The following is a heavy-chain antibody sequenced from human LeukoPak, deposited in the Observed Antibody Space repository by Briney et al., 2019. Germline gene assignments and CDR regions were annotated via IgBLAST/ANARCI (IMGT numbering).Heavy chain of an antibody. CDR1: GFTFSTYA. Sequence: GESLKISCAASGFTFSTYAMSWVRQAPGKGLEWVGRIKSRSDGGTTDYATPVKGRFTISRDDPKTTVYLQMDSLKTEDAAVYYCTTPLTTVTTLPFDSWGQGTLVTVSS. V-gene: IGHV3-15*01. J-gene: IGHJ4*02. CDR3: TTPLTTVTTLPFDS. D-gene: IGHD4-17*01. CDR2: IKSRSDGGTT.